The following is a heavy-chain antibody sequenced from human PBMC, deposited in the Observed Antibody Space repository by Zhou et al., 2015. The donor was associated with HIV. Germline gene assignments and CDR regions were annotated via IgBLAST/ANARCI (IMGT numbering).Heavy chain of an antibody. CDR2: VIPIFGTG. D-gene: IGHD3/OR15-3a*01. V-gene: IGHV1-69*12. J-gene: IGHJ3*01. Sequence: QAQLVQSGAEVKKPGSSVKVSCKASGGPFSSYALNWVRQAPGQGLEWMGAVIPIFGTGKYSQKFQDRVTITADESTNTAYMELSSPRSDDTAVYYCARIPKDFSTESSFDVWGHGTMVIVSS. CDR1: GGPFSSYA. CDR3: ARIPKDFSTESSFDV.